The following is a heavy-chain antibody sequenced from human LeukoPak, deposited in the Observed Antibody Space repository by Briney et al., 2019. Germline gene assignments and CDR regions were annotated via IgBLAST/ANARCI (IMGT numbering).Heavy chain of an antibody. CDR2: ISGSGGST. D-gene: IGHD3-10*01. V-gene: IGHV3-23*01. J-gene: IGHJ4*02. CDR1: GFTFSSYA. CDR3: AKDLYGSGSSPDY. Sequence: GGSLRLSCAASGFTFSSYAMSWVRQAPGEGLEWVSAISGSGGSTYYADSVKGRFTISRDNSKNTLYLQMNSLRAEDTAVYYCAKDLYGSGSSPDYWGQGTLVTVSS.